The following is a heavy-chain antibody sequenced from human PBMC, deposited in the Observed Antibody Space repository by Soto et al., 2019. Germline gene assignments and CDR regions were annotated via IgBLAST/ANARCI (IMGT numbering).Heavy chain of an antibody. Sequence: PGGSLRLSCAASGFTFSTYAMNWVRQAPGKGPEWVSTISGSGGSTYYADSVKGRFTISRDNSKNTVYLQMKSLRAEDTAVYYCTKLGDGDCCWAQRNLVTVSS. D-gene: IGHD2-21*02. CDR1: GFTFSTYA. CDR3: TKLGDGDCC. CDR2: ISGSGGST. J-gene: IGHJ4*02. V-gene: IGHV3-23*01.